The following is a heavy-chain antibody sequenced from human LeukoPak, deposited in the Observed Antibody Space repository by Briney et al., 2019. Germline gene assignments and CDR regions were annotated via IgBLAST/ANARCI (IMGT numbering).Heavy chain of an antibody. CDR3: ARAVGPFDY. Sequence: GGSLRLSCAASGFTFSSYSMNWVRQAPGKGLEWVSSISSSSSYIYYADSVKGRFTISRDNSRNTLYLQMDSLRAEDTAVYYCARAVGPFDYWGQGILVTVSS. V-gene: IGHV3-21*01. CDR1: GFTFSSYS. CDR2: ISSSSSYI. D-gene: IGHD3-16*01. J-gene: IGHJ4*02.